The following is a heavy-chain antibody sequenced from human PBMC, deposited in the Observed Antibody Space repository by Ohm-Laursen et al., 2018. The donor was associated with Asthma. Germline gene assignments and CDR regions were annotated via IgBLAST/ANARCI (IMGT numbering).Heavy chain of an antibody. D-gene: IGHD6-19*01. CDR1: GFTFSSYG. CDR2: MSYNGVTE. CDR3: ARSGSAAVSAYFFDS. J-gene: IGHJ4*02. V-gene: IGHV3-30*19. Sequence: SLRLSCAASGFTFSSYGMRWVRQAPGKGLEWVASMSYNGVTEFYADSVKGRFTISRDNSKNTVYLQMNSLRPEDSAVYYCARSGSAAVSAYFFDSWGQGTLVTVSS.